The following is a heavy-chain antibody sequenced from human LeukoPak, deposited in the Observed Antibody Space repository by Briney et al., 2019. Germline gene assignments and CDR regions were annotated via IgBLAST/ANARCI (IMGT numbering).Heavy chain of an antibody. Sequence: SETLSLTRTVSGDSISSYYWSWIRQPPGKGLEWIGYMYYSGSTNYSPSLESRVTMSVDTSKNQFSLKVNSVTAADTAVYYCARVTRMIRGTHYIDYWGQGILVTVSS. D-gene: IGHD3-10*01. CDR1: GDSISSYY. CDR3: ARVTRMIRGTHYIDY. V-gene: IGHV4-59*01. CDR2: MYYSGST. J-gene: IGHJ4*02.